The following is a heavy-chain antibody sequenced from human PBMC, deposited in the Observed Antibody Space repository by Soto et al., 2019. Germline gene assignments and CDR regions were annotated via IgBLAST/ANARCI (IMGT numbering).Heavy chain of an antibody. CDR3: AREKTAYGIDV. V-gene: IGHV1-8*01. J-gene: IGHJ6*02. CDR2: MNPNSGNT. CDR1: GYTFTSYD. Sequence: QVQLVQSGAEVKKPGASVKVSCKASGYTFTSYDINWVRQATGQGLEWMGWMNPNSGNTGYAQKLQGRVTMARDTSISTAYMELSSVGSEDTAVYYCAREKTAYGIDVWGQGTTVTVSS.